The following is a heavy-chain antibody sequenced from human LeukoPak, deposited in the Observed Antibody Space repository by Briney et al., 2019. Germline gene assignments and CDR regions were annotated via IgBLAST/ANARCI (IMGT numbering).Heavy chain of an antibody. V-gene: IGHV3-23*01. CDR2: ISGSGAST. CDR3: AKESCSSTSCYLGYYYYGMDV. CDR1: GFTFSSYA. J-gene: IGHJ6*02. Sequence: GGSLTLSCAASGFTFSSYAMSWVRQAPGKGLEWVSAISGSGASTYYADSVKGRFTISRDNSKNTLYLQMNSLRAEDTAVYYCAKESCSSTSCYLGYYYYGMDVWGQGTTVTVSS. D-gene: IGHD2-2*01.